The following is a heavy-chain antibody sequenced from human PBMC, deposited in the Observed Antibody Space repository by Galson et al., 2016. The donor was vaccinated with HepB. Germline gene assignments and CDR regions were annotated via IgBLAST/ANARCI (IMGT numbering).Heavy chain of an antibody. J-gene: IGHJ6*02. Sequence: SLRLSCAASGFSFSSYVMHWVRQAPGKGLEGVAVISYDGGNNYYAASVKGRFTISRDNSKNTLYLQMNSLRIEDTAVYYCAKDESSDNWNDYYYYGLDVWGQGTTVTVSS. CDR1: GFSFSSYV. V-gene: IGHV3-30*18. CDR3: AKDESSDNWNDYYYYGLDV. CDR2: ISYDGGNN. D-gene: IGHD1-1*01.